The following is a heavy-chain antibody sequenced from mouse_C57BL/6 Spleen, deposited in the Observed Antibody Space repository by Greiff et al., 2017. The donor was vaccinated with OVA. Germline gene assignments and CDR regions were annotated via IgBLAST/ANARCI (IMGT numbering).Heavy chain of an antibody. CDR2: IWSGGST. V-gene: IGHV2-2*01. CDR1: GFSLTSYG. CDR3: ARKMGYSNYGYFDV. Sequence: VQLVESGPGLVQPSQSLSITCTVSGFSLTSYGVHWVRQSPGKGLEWLGVIWSGGSTDYNAAFISRLSISKDNSKSQVFFKMNSLQADDTAIYYCARKMGYSNYGYFDVWGTGTTVTVSS. D-gene: IGHD2-5*01. J-gene: IGHJ1*03.